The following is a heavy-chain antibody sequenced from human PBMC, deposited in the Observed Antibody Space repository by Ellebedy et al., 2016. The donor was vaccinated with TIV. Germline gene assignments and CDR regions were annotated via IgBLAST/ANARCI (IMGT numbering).Heavy chain of an antibody. D-gene: IGHD6-13*01. J-gene: IGHJ4*02. V-gene: IGHV3-48*02. CDR1: GFSLGDYY. CDR3: ARELSSGWYGFDY. CDR2: ISRSSITI. Sequence: GESLKISXAASGFSLGDYYMNWVRQAPGRGLEWISYISRSSITIYYADSVKGRFTISRDNAKNSLYLQMNSLKDEDTAVYYCARELSSGWYGFDYWGQGTLVTVSS.